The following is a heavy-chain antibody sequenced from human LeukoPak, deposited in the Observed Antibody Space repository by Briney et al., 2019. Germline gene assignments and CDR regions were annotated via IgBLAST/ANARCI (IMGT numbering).Heavy chain of an antibody. Sequence: GGSLRLSCAASGFTFSSYTMSWVRQAPGKGLEWVSSISGSGVSTYYADYVKGRFTLSRDNSKNTLYLQINSLRAEDTAVYYCAKHWRGTGDAFDIWGQGTMVTVSS. CDR1: GFTFSSYT. CDR2: ISGSGVST. CDR3: AKHWRGTGDAFDI. D-gene: IGHD3/OR15-3a*01. V-gene: IGHV3-23*01. J-gene: IGHJ3*02.